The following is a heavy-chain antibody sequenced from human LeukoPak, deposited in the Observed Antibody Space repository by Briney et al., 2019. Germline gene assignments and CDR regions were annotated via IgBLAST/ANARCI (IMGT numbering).Heavy chain of an antibody. CDR1: GFTFSSYG. CDR2: ISYDGSNK. CDR3: AGQWNKGY. Sequence: GSLRLSCAASGFTFSSYGMHWVRQAPGKGLEWVAVISYDGSNKYYADSVKGRFTISRDNSKNTLYLQMNSLRAEDTAVYYCAGQWNKGYWGQGTLVTVSS. J-gene: IGHJ4*02. D-gene: IGHD1-1*01. V-gene: IGHV3-30*03.